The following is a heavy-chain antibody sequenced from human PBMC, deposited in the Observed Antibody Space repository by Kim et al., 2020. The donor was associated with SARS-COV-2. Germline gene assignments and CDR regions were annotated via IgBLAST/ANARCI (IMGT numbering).Heavy chain of an antibody. V-gene: IGHV5-51*01. Sequence: GESLKISCKGSGYSFTSYWIGWVRQMPGKGLEWMGIIYPGDSDTRYSPSFQGQVTISADKSISTAYLQWSSLKASDTAMYYCARHEGYCSSTSCYYWYFDLWGRGTLVTVSS. CDR1: GYSFTSYW. CDR3: ARHEGYCSSTSCYYWYFDL. J-gene: IGHJ2*01. CDR2: IYPGDSDT. D-gene: IGHD2-2*01.